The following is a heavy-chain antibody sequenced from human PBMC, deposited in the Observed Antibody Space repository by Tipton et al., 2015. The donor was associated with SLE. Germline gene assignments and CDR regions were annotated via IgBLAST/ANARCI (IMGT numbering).Heavy chain of an antibody. CDR3: ARAPTTRLDY. Sequence: SLGLSCAASGFSFNTHAMSWVRQAPGKGLEWVSLVYVAGSTTDYADSVKGRLTISRDNSKNTLYLEMISLRPEDTAVYYCARAPTTRLDYWGQGTLVSVSS. D-gene: IGHD1-1*01. J-gene: IGHJ4*02. V-gene: IGHV3-23*03. CDR2: VYVAGSTT. CDR1: GFSFNTHA.